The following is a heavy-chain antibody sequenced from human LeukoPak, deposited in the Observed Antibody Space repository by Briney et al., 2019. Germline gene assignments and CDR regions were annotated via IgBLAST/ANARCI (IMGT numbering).Heavy chain of an antibody. CDR2: ISSSSSTI. V-gene: IGHV3-48*01. CDR3: ARDFLEDGY. D-gene: IGHD3-3*01. CDR1: GFTFSNYN. Sequence: GGSLRLSCAASGFTFSNYNMNWVRQAPGKGLEWVSYISSSSSTIHYADSVKGRFTISRDNARNLLYLQMNSLRAEDTAVYYCARDFLEDGYWGQGTLVTVSS. J-gene: IGHJ4*02.